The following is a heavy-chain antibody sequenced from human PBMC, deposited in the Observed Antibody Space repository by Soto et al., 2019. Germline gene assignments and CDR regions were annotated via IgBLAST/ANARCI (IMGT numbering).Heavy chain of an antibody. D-gene: IGHD3-9*01. CDR3: AGNYDVLTGRGDLDV. CDR1: GGAISNYY. V-gene: IGHV4-59*04. CDR2: IHYSGST. Sequence: QVQLQESGPGLVKPSATLSLTCTVSGGAISNYYWHWIRQPPWKGLEWIGNIHYSGSTDYNPSLKSRVTVAVDTSKNQFSLKLSSVTAADTAVYYCAGNYDVLTGRGDLDVWGQGTTVTVSS. J-gene: IGHJ6*02.